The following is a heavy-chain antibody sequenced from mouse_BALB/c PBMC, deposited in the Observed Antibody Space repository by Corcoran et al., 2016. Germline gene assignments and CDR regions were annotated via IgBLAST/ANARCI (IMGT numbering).Heavy chain of an antibody. J-gene: IGHJ3*01. V-gene: IGHV14-3*02. CDR2: IDPANGNT. CDR1: GFNIKDTY. D-gene: IGHD2-1*01. Sequence: EVQLQQSGAELVKPGASVKLSCTASGFNIKDTYMHWVKQRPEQGLEWIGRIDPANGNTKYDPKFQGKATITADTSSNTAYLQLSSLTSEDTAVYYGARGAYGNPFWFAYWGQGTLVTVS. CDR3: ARGAYGNPFWFAY.